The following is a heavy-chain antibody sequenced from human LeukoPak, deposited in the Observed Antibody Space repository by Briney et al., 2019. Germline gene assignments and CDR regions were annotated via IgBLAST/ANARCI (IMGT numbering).Heavy chain of an antibody. V-gene: IGHV4-34*01. CDR3: ARGRYYDILTGYYKYYFDY. D-gene: IGHD3-9*01. CDR1: GGSFSGYY. J-gene: IGHJ4*02. Sequence: KSSETLSLTCAVYGGSFSGYYWSWIRQPPGKGLEWIGEINHSGSTNYNPSLKSRVTISVDTSKNQFSLKLSSVTAADTAVYYCARGRYYDILTGYYKYYFDYWGQGTLVTVSS. CDR2: INHSGST.